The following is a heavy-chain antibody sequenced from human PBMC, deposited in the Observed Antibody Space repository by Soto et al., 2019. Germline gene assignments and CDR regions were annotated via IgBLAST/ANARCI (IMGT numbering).Heavy chain of an antibody. CDR1: GFTFSSYA. CDR3: AKDFGVTDIGYDPSSPHDY. V-gene: IGHV3-23*01. CDR2: ISGSGGST. J-gene: IGHJ4*02. Sequence: GGSLRLSCAASGFTFSSYAMSWVRQAPGKGLEWVSAISGSGGSTYYADSVKGRFTISRDNSKNTLYLQMNSLRAEDEAVYYCAKDFGVTDIGYDPSSPHDYWGQGTLVTVSS. D-gene: IGHD5-12*01.